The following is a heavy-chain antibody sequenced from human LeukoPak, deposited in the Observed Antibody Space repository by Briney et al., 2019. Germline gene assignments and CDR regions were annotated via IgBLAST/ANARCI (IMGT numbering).Heavy chain of an antibody. V-gene: IGHV4-39*07. CDR2: VYYSGST. Sequence: PSETLSLTCTVSGGSISSSSYYWGWIRQPPGKGLEWIGSVYYSGSTYYNPSLKSRVTISVDTSKNQFSLKLSSVTAADTAVYYCARGWVITFGGADAFDIWGQGTMVTVSS. D-gene: IGHD3-16*01. CDR1: GGSISSSSYY. CDR3: ARGWVITFGGADAFDI. J-gene: IGHJ3*02.